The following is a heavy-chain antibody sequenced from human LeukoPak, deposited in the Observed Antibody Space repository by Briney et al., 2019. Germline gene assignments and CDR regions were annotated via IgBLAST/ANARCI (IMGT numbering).Heavy chain of an antibody. V-gene: IGHV4-59*01. CDR2: IYYSGST. CDR3: ARDSYYYDTSGYYYCFDP. D-gene: IGHD3-22*01. CDR1: GGSISSYY. Sequence: SETLSLTCTVSGGSISSYYWSWIRQPPGKGLEWIGYIYYSGSTNHNPSLKSRGTISVDTSKDQFSLKLNSVTAADTAVYYCARDSYYYDTSGYYYCFDPWGREPWSPSPQ. J-gene: IGHJ5*02.